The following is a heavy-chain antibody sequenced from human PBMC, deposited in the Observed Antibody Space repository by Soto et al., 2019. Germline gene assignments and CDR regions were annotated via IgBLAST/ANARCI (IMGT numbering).Heavy chain of an antibody. J-gene: IGHJ5*02. D-gene: IGHD3-3*02. V-gene: IGHV4-30-4*01. CDR3: ASPKIAFYNWFDP. CDR2: IYYSGNT. CDR1: GDSISGGDYY. Sequence: PSETLSLTCTVSGDSISGGDYYWSWIRQPPGKGLEWIGYIYYSGNTYYNPSLKSRVTISVDTSKNQFSLKLRSVTAADTAVYYCASPKIAFYNWFDPWGQGTLVTVSS.